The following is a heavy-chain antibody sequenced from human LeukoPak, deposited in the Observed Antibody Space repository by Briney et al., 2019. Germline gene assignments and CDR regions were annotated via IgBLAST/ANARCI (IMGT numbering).Heavy chain of an antibody. CDR2: ISSSSSNI. CDR1: GFTVSSNY. CDR3: ARGSSLVATITNY. V-gene: IGHV3-48*01. Sequence: PGGSLRLSCAASGFTVSSNYMSWVRQAPGKGLEWVSYISSSSSNIFYPDSVKGRFTISRDNAKNSLYLQMNSLRAEDTAVYYCARGSSLVATITNYWGQGTLVTVSS. D-gene: IGHD5-12*01. J-gene: IGHJ4*02.